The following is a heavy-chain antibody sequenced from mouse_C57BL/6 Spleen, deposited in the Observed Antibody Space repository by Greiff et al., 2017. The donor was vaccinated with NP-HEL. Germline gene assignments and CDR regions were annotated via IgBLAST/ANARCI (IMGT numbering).Heavy chain of an antibody. CDR1: GFTFSSYG. J-gene: IGHJ2*01. CDR3: ARHEGRGTYYFDY. Sequence: EVQVVESGGDLVKPGGSLKLSCAASGFTFSSYGMSWVRQTPDKRLEWVATISSGGSYTYYPDSVKGRFTISRDNAKNTLYLQMSSLKSEDTAMYYCARHEGRGTYYFDYWGQGTTLTVSS. D-gene: IGHD4-1*01. V-gene: IGHV5-6*01. CDR2: ISSGGSYT.